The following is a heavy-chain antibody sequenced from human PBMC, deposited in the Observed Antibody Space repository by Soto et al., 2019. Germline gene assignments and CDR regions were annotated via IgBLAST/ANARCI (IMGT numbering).Heavy chain of an antibody. Sequence: EVQLVESGGGLVQPGGSLRLSCSASGFTFSSYAMHWVRQAPGKGLEYVSAISSNGGSTYYADSVKGRFTISRDNSKNTLYLQMSSLRAEDTAVYYCVNSFRGSSSWLGGAFDIWGQGTMVTVSS. CDR3: VNSFRGSSSWLGGAFDI. V-gene: IGHV3-64D*06. J-gene: IGHJ3*02. CDR1: GFTFSSYA. D-gene: IGHD6-13*01. CDR2: ISSNGGST.